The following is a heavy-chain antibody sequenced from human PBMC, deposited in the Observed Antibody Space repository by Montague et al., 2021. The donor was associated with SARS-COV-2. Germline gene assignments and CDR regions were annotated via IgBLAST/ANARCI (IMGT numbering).Heavy chain of an antibody. J-gene: IGHJ3*01. Sequence: SETLSLTCTVSGASVSGNSYYWGRLPPPKGKGLVWNGSHNYGGNAYHXLNILSTVTISVDTSKNQFSLRLVSVTAADTAVYYCARPGRFRVKALDAFDVWGQGTVVTVSS. CDR1: GASVSGNSYY. V-gene: IGHV4-39*01. CDR3: ARPGRFRVKALDAFDV. D-gene: IGHD3-10*01. CDR2: HNYGGNA.